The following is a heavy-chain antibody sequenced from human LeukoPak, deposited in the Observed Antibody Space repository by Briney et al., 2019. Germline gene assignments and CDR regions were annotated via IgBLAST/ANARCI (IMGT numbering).Heavy chain of an antibody. J-gene: IGHJ4*02. CDR2: ISGRSSTI. CDR1: AFTFSDYS. Sequence: GGSLRLSCAASAFTFSDYSMNWVRQAPGKGLEWISYISGRSSTIYYADSVRGRFTISRDDAKNSMYLQMNSLRAEDTAVYYCASDRLTSGSYFFDYWGQGTLVTVSS. CDR3: ASDRLTSGSYFFDY. V-gene: IGHV3-48*01. D-gene: IGHD1-26*01.